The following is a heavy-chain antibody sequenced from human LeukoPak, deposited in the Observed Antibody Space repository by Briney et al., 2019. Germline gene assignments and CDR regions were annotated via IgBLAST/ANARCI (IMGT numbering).Heavy chain of an antibody. CDR1: GFNFSNYA. CDR2: ISGSGDNT. J-gene: IGHJ6*02. D-gene: IGHD3-22*01. V-gene: IGHV3-23*01. CDR3: AKDRSDSSSWYCVDV. Sequence: GGSLRLSCEASGFNFSNYAMSWVRQTPGKGLEWVSGISGSGDNTYYADSVRGRFTISRDNSKNTLYLQMNSLRAEDTAVYYCAKDRSDSSSWYCVDVWGQGTPVTVSS.